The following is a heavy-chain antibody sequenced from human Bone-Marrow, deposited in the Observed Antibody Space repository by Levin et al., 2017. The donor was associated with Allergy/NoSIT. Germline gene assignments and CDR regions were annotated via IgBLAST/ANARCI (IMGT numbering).Heavy chain of an antibody. V-gene: IGHV3-15*01. CDR1: GFTFSKAW. D-gene: IGHD6-13*01. Sequence: PGGSLRLSCAASGFTFSKAWMSWVRQAPGKELEWVGRINTKTDGGTTDYGAPVKGRFTISRDDSKNTLYLQMNSLKTEDTAVYYCTTLDTAAAPFWGQGTLVTVSS. CDR3: TTLDTAAAPF. CDR2: INTKTDGGTT. J-gene: IGHJ4*02.